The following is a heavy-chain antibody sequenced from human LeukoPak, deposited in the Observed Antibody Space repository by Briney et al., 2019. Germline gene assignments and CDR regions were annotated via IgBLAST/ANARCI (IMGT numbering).Heavy chain of an antibody. CDR1: GYTLTELS. CDR2: FDPEDGET. D-gene: IGHD5-18*01. V-gene: IGHV1-24*01. Sequence: ASVKVSCKVSGYTLTELSMHWVRQAPGKGLEWMGGFDPEDGETIYAQKFQGRVTITADESTSTAYMELSSLRSEDTAVYYCARDQVADTAMASHGMDVWGQGTTVTVSS. CDR3: ARDQVADTAMASHGMDV. J-gene: IGHJ6*02.